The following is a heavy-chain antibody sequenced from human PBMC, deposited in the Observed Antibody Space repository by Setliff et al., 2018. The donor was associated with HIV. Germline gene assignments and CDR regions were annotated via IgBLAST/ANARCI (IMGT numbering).Heavy chain of an antibody. CDR1: GFTFGDYA. J-gene: IGHJ4*01. CDR3: ARDKWASGFDF. CDR2: ISMSSHTSV. D-gene: IGHD1-26*01. Sequence: SCTASGFTFGDYAMSWVRQAPGKGLEWVSYISMSSHTSVIYSDSVKGRFTISRDNARNSFYLQMNSPRVDDTAVYFCARDKWASGFDFWGHGTLVTVSS. V-gene: IGHV3-11*06.